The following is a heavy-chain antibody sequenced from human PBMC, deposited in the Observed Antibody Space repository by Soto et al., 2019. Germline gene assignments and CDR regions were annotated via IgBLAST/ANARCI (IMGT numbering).Heavy chain of an antibody. CDR3: AREVVVVPAATNWFDP. V-gene: IGHV3-21*01. CDR2: ISSSSSYI. J-gene: IGHJ5*02. CDR1: GFTFSSYS. D-gene: IGHD2-2*01. Sequence: PVGSLRLSCAASGFTFSSYSMNWVRQAPGKGLEWVSSISSSSSYIYYADSVKGRFTISRDNAKNSLYLQMNSLRAEDTAVYYCAREVVVVPAATNWFDPWGQGTLVTVSS.